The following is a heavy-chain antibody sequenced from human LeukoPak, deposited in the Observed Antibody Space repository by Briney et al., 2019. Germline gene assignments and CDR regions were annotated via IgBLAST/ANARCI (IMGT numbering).Heavy chain of an antibody. Sequence: PGGSLRLSCAASGCTFSSYAMSWVRQAPWKGLEWVSSSSVSGTYTYGAESVKGRFTTPRDNSKHTLYLQMNSLRAEDTAVYDCAKGYCSATHCQTRLGLDYWGQGTLVTVSS. J-gene: IGHJ4*02. CDR1: GCTFSSYA. CDR2: SSVSGTYT. D-gene: IGHD2-15*01. V-gene: IGHV3-23*01. CDR3: AKGYCSATHCQTRLGLDY.